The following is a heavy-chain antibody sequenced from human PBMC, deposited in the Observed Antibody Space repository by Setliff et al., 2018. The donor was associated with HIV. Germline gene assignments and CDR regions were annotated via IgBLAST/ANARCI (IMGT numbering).Heavy chain of an antibody. CDR1: GGSISSDNW. CDR2: IYHSEYT. V-gene: IGHV4-4*02. D-gene: IGHD2-2*01. J-gene: IGHJ6*02. CDR3: ARGHCSGTNCYGVDYYGMDV. Sequence: TLSLTCAVSGGSISSDNWWTWVRQPPGKGLEWIGEIYHSEYTNYNASLKSRVSMSVDKSKNQFSLKLASVTAADTAVYYCARGHCSGTNCYGVDYYGMDVWGQGTTVTVSS.